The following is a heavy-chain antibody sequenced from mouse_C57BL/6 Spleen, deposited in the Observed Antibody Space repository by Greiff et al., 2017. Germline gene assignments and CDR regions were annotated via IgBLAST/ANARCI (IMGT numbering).Heavy chain of an antibody. CDR1: GFTFSSYG. CDR2: ISSGGSYT. J-gene: IGHJ2*01. D-gene: IGHD2-4*01. Sequence: EVMLVESGGDLVKPGGSLKLSCAASGFTFSSYGMSWVRQTPDKRLEWVATISSGGSYTYYPDSVKGRFTISRDKAKNTLYLQLCSLKSEDTAMYYCARHEGLPYYFDYWGQGTTLTVSS. V-gene: IGHV5-6*01. CDR3: ARHEGLPYYFDY.